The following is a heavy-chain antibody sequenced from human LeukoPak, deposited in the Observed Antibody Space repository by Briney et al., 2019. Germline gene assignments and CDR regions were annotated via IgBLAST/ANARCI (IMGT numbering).Heavy chain of an antibody. V-gene: IGHV3-21*01. CDR2: ISSSSSYI. CDR1: GFTFSSYN. CDR3: ARRKSDWFDP. J-gene: IGHJ5*02. Sequence: PGGSLRLSCAASGFTFSSYNMNWVRQAPGKGLEWVSSISSSSSYIYYADSVKGRFTISRDNAKHSLYLQMNRLRAEDTAVYYCARRKSDWFDPWGQGTLVTVSS.